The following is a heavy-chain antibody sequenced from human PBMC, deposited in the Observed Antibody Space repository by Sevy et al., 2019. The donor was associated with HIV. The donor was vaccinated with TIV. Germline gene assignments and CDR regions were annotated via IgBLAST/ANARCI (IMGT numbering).Heavy chain of an antibody. D-gene: IGHD3-10*01. CDR2: IYPGDSDT. Sequence: GGSLRLSCKGSGYSFTSYWIGWVRQMPGKGLEWMGIIYPGDSDTRYSPSFQGQVTISADKSISTAYLQWSSLKASDTAMYYCARQTDYYGSGRNHAFDIWGQGTMVTVSS. J-gene: IGHJ3*02. CDR3: ARQTDYYGSGRNHAFDI. CDR1: GYSFTSYW. V-gene: IGHV5-51*01.